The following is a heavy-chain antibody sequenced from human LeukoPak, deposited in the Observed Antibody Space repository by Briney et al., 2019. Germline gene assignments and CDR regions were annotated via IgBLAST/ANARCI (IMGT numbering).Heavy chain of an antibody. CDR3: ARIRAPSSFGQRESDY. CDR1: GYIFTNNA. Sequence: ASVKVSCKASGYIFTNNAMNWVRQAPGQGLEWMGWINTNTRNPTYAQGFTGRSVFSLDTSVSTAYLQISSLKAEDTAVYYCARIRAPSSFGQRESDYWGQGTLVTVSS. CDR2: INTNTRNP. V-gene: IGHV7-4-1*02. J-gene: IGHJ4*02. D-gene: IGHD3-3*02.